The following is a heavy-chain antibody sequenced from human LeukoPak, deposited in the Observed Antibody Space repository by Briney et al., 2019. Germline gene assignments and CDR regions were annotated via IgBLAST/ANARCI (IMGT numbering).Heavy chain of an antibody. CDR2: INHSGST. CDR3: AREGDFWSGYYKSGKIDY. Sequence: SETLSLTCAAYGGSFSGYYWSWIRQPPGKGLEWIGEINHSGSTNYNPSLKSRVTISVDTSKNQFSLKLSSVTAADTAVYYCAREGDFWSGYYKSGKIDYWGQGTLVTVSS. V-gene: IGHV4-34*01. D-gene: IGHD3-3*01. J-gene: IGHJ4*02. CDR1: GGSFSGYY.